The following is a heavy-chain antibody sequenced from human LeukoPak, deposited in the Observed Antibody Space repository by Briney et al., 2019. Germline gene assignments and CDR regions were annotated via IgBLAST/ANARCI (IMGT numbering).Heavy chain of an antibody. CDR2: IFSRSESI. CDR1: GFTFTTYG. CDR3: ARDFLHSSTSRPFDY. D-gene: IGHD2-2*01. Sequence: PGRSLRLSCAASGFTFTTYGVHWVRQAPGKGLEWVSCIFSRSESIFYADSVKGRFTISRDNAKNSLYLQMDSLRAEDTAVYYCARDFLHSSTSRPFDYWGQGTLVTVSS. J-gene: IGHJ4*02. V-gene: IGHV3-21*01.